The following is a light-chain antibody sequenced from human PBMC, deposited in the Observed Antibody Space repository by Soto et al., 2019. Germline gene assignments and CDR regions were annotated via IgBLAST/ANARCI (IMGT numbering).Light chain of an antibody. J-gene: IGKJ1*01. CDR1: RDVGSD. CDR2: AAS. V-gene: IGKV1-17*01. Sequence: TQMNESPLSLSASVGDKIIITCRASRDVGSDVSWYQQKPGQAPKLVIYAASNLYTGVPSRFSGSGSGTEFTLTISSLQPDDFATYYCQQYNSGTFGQGTKVDI. CDR3: QQYNSGT.